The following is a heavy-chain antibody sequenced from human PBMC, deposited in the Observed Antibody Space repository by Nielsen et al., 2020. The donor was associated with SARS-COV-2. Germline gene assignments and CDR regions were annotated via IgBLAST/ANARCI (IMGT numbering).Heavy chain of an antibody. Sequence: ASVKVSCKASGYTFTAYYIHWVRQATGQGLEWMGWMNPNSGNTGYAQKFQGRVTMTRNTSISTAYMELSSLRSEDTAVYYCATRQRIPAAIFGWKYWFDPWGQGTLVTVSS. J-gene: IGHJ5*02. CDR1: GYTFTAYY. V-gene: IGHV1-8*02. CDR2: MNPNSGNT. D-gene: IGHD2-2*01. CDR3: ATRQRIPAAIFGWKYWFDP.